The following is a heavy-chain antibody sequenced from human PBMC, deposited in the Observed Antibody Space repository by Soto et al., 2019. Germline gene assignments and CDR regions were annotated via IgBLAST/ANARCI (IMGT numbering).Heavy chain of an antibody. J-gene: IGHJ4*02. D-gene: IGHD6-19*01. CDR3: AKGTYSSGWPTFDY. CDR1: GFTFSSYA. CDR2: ISGSGGST. V-gene: IGHV3-23*01. Sequence: EVQLLESGGGLVQPGGSLRLSCAASGFTFSSYAMSWVRQAPGKGLEWVSAISGSGGSTYYADSVKGRFTISRDNSKNALYLQMHSLRAEDAAVYYCAKGTYSSGWPTFDYWGQGTLVTVSS.